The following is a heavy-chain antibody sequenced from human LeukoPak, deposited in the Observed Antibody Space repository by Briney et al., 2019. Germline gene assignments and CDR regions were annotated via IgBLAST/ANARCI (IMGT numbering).Heavy chain of an antibody. CDR1: GFTFSASA. D-gene: IGHD1-1*01. Sequence: GESLRLSCAASGFTFSASAIHWVRQAFGKGLEWVGRITSKSNNYATAYAASVKGRFTISRDDLKNTASLQMNSLKTEDTAVYYCTTGLRWEVHLGAWGQGTLVTVSS. CDR2: ITSKSNNYAT. J-gene: IGHJ5*02. CDR3: TTGLRWEVHLGA. V-gene: IGHV3-73*01.